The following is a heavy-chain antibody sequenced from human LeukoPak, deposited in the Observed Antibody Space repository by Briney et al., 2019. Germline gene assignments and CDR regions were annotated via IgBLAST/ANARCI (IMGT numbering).Heavy chain of an antibody. Sequence: LRLSCTVSGFPFGDYHMTWFRQPPGKGLEWIGYIYYSGSTYYNPSLKSRVTISVDTSKNQFSLKLSSVTAADTAVYYCARENQLLSDAFDIWGQGTMVTVSS. D-gene: IGHD2-2*01. J-gene: IGHJ3*02. CDR3: ARENQLLSDAFDI. V-gene: IGHV4-30-4*08. CDR1: GFPFGDYH. CDR2: IYYSGST.